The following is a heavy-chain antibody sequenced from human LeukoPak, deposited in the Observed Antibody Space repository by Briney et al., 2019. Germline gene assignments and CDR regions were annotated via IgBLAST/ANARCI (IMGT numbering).Heavy chain of an antibody. CDR3: AKVEQQLVLPYYMDV. J-gene: IGHJ6*03. D-gene: IGHD6-13*01. CDR2: ISYDGSNK. Sequence: GRSLRLSCAASGFTFSSYAMHWVRQAPGKGLEWVAVISYDGSNKYYADSVKGRFTISRDNSKNTLYLQMNSLRAEDTAVYYCAKVEQQLVLPYYMDVWGKGTTVTVSS. V-gene: IGHV3-30-3*01. CDR1: GFTFSSYA.